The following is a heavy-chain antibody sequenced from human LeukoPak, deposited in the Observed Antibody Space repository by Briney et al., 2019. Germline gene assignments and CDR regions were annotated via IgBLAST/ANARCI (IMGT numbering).Heavy chain of an antibody. CDR1: GFTFSAYG. CDR3: ARDGRRYGAGVGPFDY. Sequence: GRSLRLSCAASGFTFSAYGMHWVRQAPGKGLEWLAVIWYEGSDKFYADSVKGRFTISRDNSKNTVSLQMNSLRAEDTAVYYCARDGRRYGAGVGPFDYWGQGTLVTVSS. J-gene: IGHJ4*02. D-gene: IGHD3-16*01. CDR2: IWYEGSDK. V-gene: IGHV3-33*01.